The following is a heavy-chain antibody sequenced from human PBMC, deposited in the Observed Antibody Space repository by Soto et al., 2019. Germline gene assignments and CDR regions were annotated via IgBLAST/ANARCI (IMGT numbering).Heavy chain of an antibody. D-gene: IGHD2-2*01. CDR3: ARDPIRMQCSSTSCYVDYYYYYGMDV. CDR1: GFTFSSYS. V-gene: IGHV3-21*01. J-gene: IGHJ6*02. CDR2: ISSSSSYI. Sequence: PGGSLRLSCAASGFTFSSYSMNWVRQAPGKGLEWVSSISSSSSYIYYADSVKGRFTISRDNAKNSLYLQMNSLRAEDTAVYYCARDPIRMQCSSTSCYVDYYYYYGMDVWGQGTTVTVSS.